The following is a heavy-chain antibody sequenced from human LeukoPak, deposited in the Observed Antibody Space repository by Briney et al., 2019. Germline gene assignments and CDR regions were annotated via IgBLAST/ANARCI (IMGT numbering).Heavy chain of an antibody. Sequence: PSETLSLTCTVSGGSISSGDYYWSWIRQPPGKGLEWIGYIYYSGGTYYNPSLKSRVTISVDTSKNQFSLKLSSVTAADTAVYYCARSNTYYYYMDVWGKGTTVTVSS. CDR3: ARSNTYYYYMDV. V-gene: IGHV4-30-4*08. CDR1: GGSISSGDYY. CDR2: IYYSGGT. J-gene: IGHJ6*03.